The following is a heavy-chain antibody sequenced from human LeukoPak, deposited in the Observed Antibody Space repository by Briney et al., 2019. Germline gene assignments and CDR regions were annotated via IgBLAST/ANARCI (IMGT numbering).Heavy chain of an antibody. V-gene: IGHV1-18*01. D-gene: IGHD2-21*02. CDR3: ARLYRVTAAIDY. CDR1: GYAFPSYG. Sequence: GASVKVSCKASGYAFPSYGVGWVRQAPGQGLEWMGWISAYNGNTNYALKLQGRVTMTTDTSTSTAYMELRSLRSDDTAVYYCARLYRVTAAIDYWGQGTLVTVSS. CDR2: ISAYNGNT. J-gene: IGHJ4*02.